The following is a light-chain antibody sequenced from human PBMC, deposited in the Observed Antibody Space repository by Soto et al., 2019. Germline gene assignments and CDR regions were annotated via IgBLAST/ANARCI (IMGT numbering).Light chain of an antibody. V-gene: IGKV1-5*01. CDR2: DAS. J-gene: IGKJ1*01. CDR3: QQYNRYSSWT. Sequence: DIQMTQSPSTLSASVGDRVTIACRASQSISNWLAWYQQKPGKPPKLLILDASSLESGVPSRFSGSGSGTEFTLTITSLQPDDSATYYCQQYNRYSSWTFGQGTKVDSK. CDR1: QSISNW.